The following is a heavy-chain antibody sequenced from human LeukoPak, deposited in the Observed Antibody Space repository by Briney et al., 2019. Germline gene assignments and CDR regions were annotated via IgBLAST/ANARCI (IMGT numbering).Heavy chain of an antibody. J-gene: IGHJ3*02. CDR3: ARESYDSSGWEALVI. CDR1: GFTVSSNY. D-gene: IGHD3-22*01. Sequence: PGGSLRLSSAASGFTVSSNYMSWVRQAPGEGLEWGSVIYSGGSTYYADSVKGRFTISRDNSKNTLYLQMNSLRAEDTAVYYCARESYDSSGWEALVIWGQGTMVTVSS. V-gene: IGHV3-53*01. CDR2: IYSGGST.